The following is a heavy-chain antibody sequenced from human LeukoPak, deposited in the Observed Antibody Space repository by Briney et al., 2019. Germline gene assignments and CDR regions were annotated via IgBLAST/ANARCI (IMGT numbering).Heavy chain of an antibody. CDR3: AKSERACTSTSCYTTTTLFDY. D-gene: IGHD2-2*02. V-gene: IGHV3-23*01. Sequence: GGSLRLSCAASGFSFSNYAMSWVRQAPGKGLEWVSGTSGSGAHTYYADSVKGRFSISRDNSKNTLYLQMNSLRADDTAVYYCAKSERACTSTSCYTTTTLFDYWGQGILVTVSS. CDR2: TSGSGAHT. CDR1: GFSFSNYA. J-gene: IGHJ4*02.